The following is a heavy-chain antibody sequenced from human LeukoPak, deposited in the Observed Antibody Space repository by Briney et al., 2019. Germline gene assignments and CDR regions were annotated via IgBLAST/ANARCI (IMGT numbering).Heavy chain of an antibody. Sequence: GESLKISCKGSGYSFTSYWIGWVRQMPGKGLEWMGIIYPGDSDTRYSPSFQGQVTISADKSISTAYLQWSSLKASDTAMYYCASLGTAYYDILTGYHNDAFDIWGQGTMVTVSS. D-gene: IGHD3-9*01. V-gene: IGHV5-51*01. CDR3: ASLGTAYYDILTGYHNDAFDI. CDR2: IYPGDSDT. J-gene: IGHJ3*02. CDR1: GYSFTSYW.